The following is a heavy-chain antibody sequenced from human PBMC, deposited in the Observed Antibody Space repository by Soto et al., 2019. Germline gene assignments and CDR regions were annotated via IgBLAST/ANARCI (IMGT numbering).Heavy chain of an antibody. D-gene: IGHD5-12*01. J-gene: IGHJ4*02. CDR1: GGSISSYY. Sequence: PSETLSLTCTVSGGSISSYYWSWIRQPPGKGLEWIGYIYYSGSTNYNPSLKSRVTISVDTSKNRFSLKLSSVTAADTAVYYCARHKAGGLRSEDMYYFDYWGQGTLVTVSS. CDR2: IYYSGST. V-gene: IGHV4-59*08. CDR3: ARHKAGGLRSEDMYYFDY.